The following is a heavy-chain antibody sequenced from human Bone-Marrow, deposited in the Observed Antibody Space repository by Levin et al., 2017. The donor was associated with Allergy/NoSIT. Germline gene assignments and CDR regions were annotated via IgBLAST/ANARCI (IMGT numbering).Heavy chain of an antibody. CDR2: INPNNGAT. J-gene: IGHJ2*01. CDR1: VFAFTDYY. Sequence: GESLKISCKASVFAFTDYYMHWVRQAPGQGLEWLGWINPNNGATKYALKFQDRVTMTRDTSISTAYMEFRRLRSDDTAVFYCARDPAVTRDGYFDLWGRGTLVSVSS. CDR3: ARDPAVTRDGYFDL. V-gene: IGHV1-2*02. D-gene: IGHD4-17*01.